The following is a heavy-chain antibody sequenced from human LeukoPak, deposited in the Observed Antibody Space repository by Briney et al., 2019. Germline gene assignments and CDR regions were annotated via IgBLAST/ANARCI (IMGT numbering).Heavy chain of an antibody. CDR3: ARAGDSSGYYFNWFDP. CDR1: GGTFSSYA. D-gene: IGHD3-22*01. J-gene: IGHJ5*02. V-gene: IGHV1-69*01. CDR2: IIPIFGTA. Sequence: SVKVSCTASGGTFSSYAISWARQAPGQGLEWMGGIIPIFGTANYAQKFQGRVTITADESTSTAYMELSSLRSEDTAVYYCARAGDSSGYYFNWFDPWGQGTLVTVSS.